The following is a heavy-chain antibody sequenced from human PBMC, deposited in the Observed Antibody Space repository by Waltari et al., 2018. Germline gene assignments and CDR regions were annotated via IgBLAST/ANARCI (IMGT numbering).Heavy chain of an antibody. D-gene: IGHD4-4*01. CDR3: ARSLLRPNYHFDY. J-gene: IGHJ4*02. V-gene: IGHV1-3*04. CDR1: GYIVTRYT. Sequence: QVQLVQSGAEVKKPGASVKISCEASGYIVTRYTMNWVRQAPGQRLEWMGWVNIGNGHTKYSQKFQDRVTFTRDTSASTAYMEVTSLRFEDTAVYFCARSLLRPNYHFDYWGRGTRVTVSS. CDR2: VNIGNGHT.